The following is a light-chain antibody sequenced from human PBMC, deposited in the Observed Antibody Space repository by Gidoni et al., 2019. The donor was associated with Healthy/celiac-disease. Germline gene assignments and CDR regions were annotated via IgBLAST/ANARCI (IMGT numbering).Light chain of an antibody. Sequence: PPTLPLSAGERATLSCRASQRVSRCLAWYHQQPGQAPTLLIYAASRWPTGLPARFSGSGSGTDFTLTISSLQPEDFAAYYCQQRSNCPFPFGQGTQLDIK. CDR1: QRVSRC. J-gene: IGKJ1*01. V-gene: IGKV3-11*01. CDR2: AAS. CDR3: QQRSNCPFP.